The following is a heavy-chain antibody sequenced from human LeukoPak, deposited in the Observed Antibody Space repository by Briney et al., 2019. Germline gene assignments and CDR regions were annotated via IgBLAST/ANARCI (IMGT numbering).Heavy chain of an antibody. CDR2: ISSSSSYI. D-gene: IGHD3-3*01. CDR3: ARDFRFLEDY. J-gene: IGHJ4*02. CDR1: GFTFSIYS. Sequence: GGSLRLSCAASGFTFSIYSMNWVRQAPGKGLEWASSISSSSSYIYYADSVKGRFTISRDNAKNSLYLQMNSLRAEDTAVYYCARDFRFLEDYWGQGTLVTVSS. V-gene: IGHV3-21*01.